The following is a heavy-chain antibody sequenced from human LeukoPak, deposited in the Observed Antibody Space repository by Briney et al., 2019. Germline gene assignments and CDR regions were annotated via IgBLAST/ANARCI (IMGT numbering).Heavy chain of an antibody. D-gene: IGHD2-21*02. CDR2: IYPGDYET. V-gene: IGHV5-51*01. CDR1: GYSFSNYW. CDR3: AIPPGYCGNDCSFDH. Sequence: GESLKISCEGSGYSFSNYWIGWVRRMPGKGLEWMGIIYPGDYETGYSPSFQGLVTISVDKSISTAYLQWSSLKASDTAMYYCAIPPGYCGNDCSFDHWGQGTLVTVSS. J-gene: IGHJ4*02.